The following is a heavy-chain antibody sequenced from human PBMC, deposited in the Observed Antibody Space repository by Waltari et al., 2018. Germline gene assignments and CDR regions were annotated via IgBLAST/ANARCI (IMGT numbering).Heavy chain of an antibody. CDR1: GFTFDDYT. CDR2: ISWDGGST. Sequence: EVQLVESGGVVVQPGGSLRLSCAASGFTFDDYTMHWVRQAPGKGLEWVSLISWDGGSTYYADSVKGRFTISRDNSKNSLYLQMNSLRTEDTALYYCAKEGCGGSCYDYWGQGTLVTVSS. V-gene: IGHV3-43*01. J-gene: IGHJ4*02. D-gene: IGHD2-15*01. CDR3: AKEGCGGSCYDY.